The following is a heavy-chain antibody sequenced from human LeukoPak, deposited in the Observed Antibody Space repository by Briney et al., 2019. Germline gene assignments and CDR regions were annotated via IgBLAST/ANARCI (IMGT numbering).Heavy chain of an antibody. CDR1: GGSFSGYY. CDR2: INHSGST. D-gene: IGHD3-22*01. V-gene: IGHV4-34*01. Sequence: SETLSLTCAVYGGSFSGYYWSWIRQPPGKGLGWIGEINHSGSTNYNPSLKSRVTISVDTSKNQFSLKLSSVTAADTAVYYCARGPYDSSGYYSKLFDYWGQGTLVTVSS. J-gene: IGHJ4*02. CDR3: ARGPYDSSGYYSKLFDY.